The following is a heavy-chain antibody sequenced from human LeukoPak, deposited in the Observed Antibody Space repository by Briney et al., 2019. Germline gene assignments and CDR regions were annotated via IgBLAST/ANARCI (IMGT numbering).Heavy chain of an antibody. CDR2: IIPIFGTA. Sequence: ASVKVSCKASGGTFSSYAISWVRQAPGQGLEWMGGIIPIFGTANYAQKFHGRVTMTTDPSTTTAYMELRSLESDDTAVYYCARQSVVMSRSPDDAFDIWGQGTRVTVSS. V-gene: IGHV1-69*05. CDR3: ARQSVVMSRSPDDAFDI. CDR1: GGTFSSYA. J-gene: IGHJ3*02. D-gene: IGHD3-22*01.